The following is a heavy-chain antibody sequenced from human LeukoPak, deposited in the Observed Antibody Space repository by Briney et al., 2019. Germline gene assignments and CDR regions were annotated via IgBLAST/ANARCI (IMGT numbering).Heavy chain of an antibody. CDR3: VRYSGIPPG. V-gene: IGHV3-74*01. CDR1: GFTFSAYW. J-gene: IGHJ4*02. D-gene: IGHD1-26*01. CDR2: ITPDGGGT. Sequence: PGGSLRLSCAASGFTFSAYWMHWVRQAPGKGLVWVSRITPDGGGTSYANSVKGRFTISRDNAKSTLYLQMKSLRAEDTAVYYCVRYSGIPPGWGQGTLVTVSS.